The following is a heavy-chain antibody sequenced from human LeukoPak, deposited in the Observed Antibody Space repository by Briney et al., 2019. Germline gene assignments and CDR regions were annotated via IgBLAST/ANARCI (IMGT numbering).Heavy chain of an antibody. CDR3: AREAYHSSLY. CDR2: ITTSGSTT. V-gene: IGHV3-48*03. CDR1: GFTFSSYE. D-gene: IGHD3-22*01. Sequence: TGGSLRLSCAASGFTFSSYEMNWVRQAPGKGLEWVSYITTSGSTTYYADSVKGRFTISRDNAKNSLFLQMNSLRAEDAAVYYCAREAYHSSLYWGQGTLVTVSS. J-gene: IGHJ4*02.